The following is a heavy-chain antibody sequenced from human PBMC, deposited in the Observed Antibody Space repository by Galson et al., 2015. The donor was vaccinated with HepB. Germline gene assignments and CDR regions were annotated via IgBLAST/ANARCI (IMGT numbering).Heavy chain of an antibody. J-gene: IGHJ6*02. CDR2: ISSSSSTI. CDR3: ARDLPTVTNYYYGMDV. Sequence: SLRLSCAASGFTFSSYSMNWVRQAPGKGLEWVSYISSSSSTIYYADSVKGRFTISRDNAKNSLYLQMNSLRAEDTAVYYCARDLPTVTNYYYGMDVWGQGTTVTVSS. CDR1: GFTFSSYS. D-gene: IGHD4-17*01. V-gene: IGHV3-48*04.